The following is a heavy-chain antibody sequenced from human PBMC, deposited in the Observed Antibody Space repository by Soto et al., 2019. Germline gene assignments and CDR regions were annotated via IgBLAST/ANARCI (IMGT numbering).Heavy chain of an antibody. CDR1: GGSFSGYY. J-gene: IGHJ4*02. CDR3: ARGQSSLVLDC. Sequence: QVQLQQWGAGLLKPSETLSLTCAVYGGSFSGYYWSWIRQPPGKGLEWIGEINHSGSTNYNPSLKSRVTISVDTSKNQFSLKLSSVTAADTAVYYCARGQSSLVLDCWGQGGLVTVSS. CDR2: INHSGST. D-gene: IGHD2-8*02. V-gene: IGHV4-34*01.